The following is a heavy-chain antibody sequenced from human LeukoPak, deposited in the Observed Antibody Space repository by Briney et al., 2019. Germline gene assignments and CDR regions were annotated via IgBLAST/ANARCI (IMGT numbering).Heavy chain of an antibody. CDR1: GYTFTSYA. CDR2: INAGNGNT. Sequence: VASVKSSCKTSGYTFTSYAMHWVRHALGQRLQWMGWINAGNGNTKYSQKFQGRVTITRDTSASTAYMELSSLRSEDTAVYYGARGNYCSGGCCHKYDAFDSWGQGTMVTVSS. V-gene: IGHV1-3*01. D-gene: IGHD2-15*01. J-gene: IGHJ3*02. CDR3: ARGNYCSGGCCHKYDAFDS.